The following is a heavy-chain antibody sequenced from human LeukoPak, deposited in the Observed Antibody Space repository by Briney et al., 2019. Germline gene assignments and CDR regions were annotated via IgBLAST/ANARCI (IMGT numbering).Heavy chain of an antibody. CDR3: ARGKMSYDFWSGYARGGFDY. V-gene: IGHV4-34*01. CDR1: GGSFSGYY. J-gene: IGHJ4*02. D-gene: IGHD3-3*01. Sequence: SEILSLTCAVYGGSFSGYYWSWIRQPPGKGLEWVGEINHSGSTNYNPSLKSRVTISVDTSKNQFSLKLSSVTAADTAVYYCARGKMSYDFWSGYARGGFDYWGQGTLVTVSS. CDR2: INHSGST.